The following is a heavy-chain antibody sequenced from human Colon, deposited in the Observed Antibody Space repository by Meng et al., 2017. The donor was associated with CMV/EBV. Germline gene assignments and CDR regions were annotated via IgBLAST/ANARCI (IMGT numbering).Heavy chain of an antibody. Sequence: QVFLFGSGGGGVQLGGSLGLPFEASGFTFSNYSMHWVRQAPGKGLEWVAFIWFDGSSKDYADSVKGRFTISRDNSMNRLYLQVNSLRSEDTAVYYCVKTGTAWQFDFWGQGTLVTVSS. CDR2: IWFDGSSK. CDR3: VKTGTAWQFDF. D-gene: IGHD2-21*02. J-gene: IGHJ4*02. CDR1: GFTFSNYS. V-gene: IGHV3-30*02.